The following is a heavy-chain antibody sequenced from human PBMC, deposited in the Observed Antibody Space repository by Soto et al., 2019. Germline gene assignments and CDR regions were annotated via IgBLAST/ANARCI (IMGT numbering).Heavy chain of an antibody. CDR2: ISYDGSNK. CDR3: AREQELPLFDY. D-gene: IGHD1-26*01. Sequence: GGSLRLSCAASGFTFSSYAMHWVRQAPGKGLEWVAVISYDGSNKYYADSVEGRFTISRDNSKNTLYLQMNSLRAEDTAVYYCAREQELPLFDYWGQGTLVTVSS. J-gene: IGHJ4*02. CDR1: GFTFSSYA. V-gene: IGHV3-30-3*01.